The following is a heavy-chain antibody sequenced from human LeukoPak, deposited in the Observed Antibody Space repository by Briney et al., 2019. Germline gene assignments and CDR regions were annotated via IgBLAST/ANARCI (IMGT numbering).Heavy chain of an antibody. D-gene: IGHD2-8*01. CDR1: GFTFSTYS. CDR2: ISSSSRTI. V-gene: IGHV3-48*04. J-gene: IGHJ3*02. CDR3: AKAIILMGAFDI. Sequence: GGSLRLSCAVSGFTFSTYSMSWVRQCPGKGLEWVSYISSSSRTIYYADSVKGRFTISRDNSKNSLYLQMNSLRTEDTALYYCAKAIILMGAFDIWGQGTMVTVSS.